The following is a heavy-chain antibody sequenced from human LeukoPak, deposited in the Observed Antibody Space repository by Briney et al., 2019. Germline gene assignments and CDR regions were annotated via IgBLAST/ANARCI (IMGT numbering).Heavy chain of an antibody. V-gene: IGHV3-21*01. Sequence: PGGSLRLSCAASGFTFSSYSMNWVRRAPGKGLEWVSSISSSSSYIYYADSVKGRFTISRDNAKNSLYLQMNSLRAEDTAVYYCARAEDIVVVPAAMGPWGQGTLVTVSS. CDR3: ARAEDIVVVPAAMGP. D-gene: IGHD2-2*01. J-gene: IGHJ5*02. CDR2: ISSSSSYI. CDR1: GFTFSSYS.